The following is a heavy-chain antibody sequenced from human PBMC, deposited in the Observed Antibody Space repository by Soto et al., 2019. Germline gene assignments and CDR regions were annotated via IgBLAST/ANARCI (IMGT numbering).Heavy chain of an antibody. Sequence: SETLSLTCTVSGGSISSYYWTWIRQPPGKGLEWIGYIYYSGSTNYNPSLKSRVTISVDTSKNQFSLKLSSVTAADTAVYYCARGYGSGNSYTYYGIDAWGQGTTVTVSS. J-gene: IGHJ6*02. V-gene: IGHV4-59*12. CDR1: GGSISSYY. CDR2: IYYSGST. CDR3: ARGYGSGNSYTYYGIDA. D-gene: IGHD3-10*01.